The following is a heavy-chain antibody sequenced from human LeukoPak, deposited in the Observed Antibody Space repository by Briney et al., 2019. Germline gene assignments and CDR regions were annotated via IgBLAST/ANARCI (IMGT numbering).Heavy chain of an antibody. CDR1: GGTFSSYT. D-gene: IGHD2-2*01. CDR3: ASSPPVYCSSTSCYGHYYYYYGMDV. Sequence: GASVKVSCKASGGTFSSYTISWVRQAPGQGLEWMGRIIPILGIANYAQKFQGRVTITADKSTSTAYMELSSLRSEDTAVYYCASSPPVYCSSTSCYGHYYYYYGMDVWGQGTTVTVSS. CDR2: IIPILGIA. V-gene: IGHV1-69*02. J-gene: IGHJ6*02.